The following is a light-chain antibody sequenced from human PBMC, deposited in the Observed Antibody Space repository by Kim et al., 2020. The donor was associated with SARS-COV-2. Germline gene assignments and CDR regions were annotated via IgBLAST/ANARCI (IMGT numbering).Light chain of an antibody. Sequence: LSVSPGARVTLSCRASQSVALLAWYQQKPGQAPRLVIHGASTRATGIPARFSGSGSETEFTLTISSLQSEDFAIYYCQQYNEWPSTFGQGTRLEIK. CDR3: QQYNEWPST. CDR2: GAS. J-gene: IGKJ5*01. V-gene: IGKV3-15*01. CDR1: QSVALL.